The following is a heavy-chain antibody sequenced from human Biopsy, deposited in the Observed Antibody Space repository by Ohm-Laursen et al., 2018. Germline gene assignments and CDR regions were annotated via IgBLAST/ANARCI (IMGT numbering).Heavy chain of an antibody. CDR2: ISANGATS. V-gene: IGHV3-23*01. CDR3: AKADDFWSPEGYYYYFSGMDV. D-gene: IGHD3-3*01. J-gene: IGHJ6*02. CDR1: GFTYTTFA. Sequence: SLRLSCAASGFTYTTFAMSWVRQAPGKGPEWVSTISANGATSYYADSVKGRFTISRDNSKNTLYLQMNSVRADDTAIYYCAKADDFWSPEGYYYYFSGMDVWGQGTTVTVSS.